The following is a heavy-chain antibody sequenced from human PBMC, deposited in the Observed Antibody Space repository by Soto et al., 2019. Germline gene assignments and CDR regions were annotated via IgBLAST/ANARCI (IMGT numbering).Heavy chain of an antibody. CDR2: IYTSGST. CDR1: GGSISSYY. V-gene: IGHV4-4*07. CDR3: ARGGRDTAPYYYYGMDV. Sequence: SETLSLTCTVSGGSISSYYWSWIRQPAGKGLEWIGRIYTSGSTNYNPSLKSRVTMSVDTSKNQFSLKLSSVTAADTAVYYCARGGRDTAPYYYYGMDVWGQGTTVTVSS. J-gene: IGHJ6*02. D-gene: IGHD5-18*01.